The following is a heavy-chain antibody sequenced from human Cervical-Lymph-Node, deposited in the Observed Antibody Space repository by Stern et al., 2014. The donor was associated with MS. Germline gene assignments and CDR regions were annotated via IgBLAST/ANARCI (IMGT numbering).Heavy chain of an antibody. Sequence: QVQLVQSGAEVKKPGASVKVSCKASGYTFTSYGISWVRQAPGQGLEWMGWISGYNGNTNYAQNLQGRVTMTTDPSTNTAYMELRSLGSVDTAVYYCARDLLATISGVFDPWGQGTLVTVSS. CDR2: ISGYNGNT. CDR1: GYTFTSYG. CDR3: ARDLLATISGVFDP. J-gene: IGHJ5*02. D-gene: IGHD5-12*01. V-gene: IGHV1-18*01.